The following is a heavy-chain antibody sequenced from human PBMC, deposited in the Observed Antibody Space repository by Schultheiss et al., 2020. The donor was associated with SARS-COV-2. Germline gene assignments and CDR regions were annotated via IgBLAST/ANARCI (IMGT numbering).Heavy chain of an antibody. CDR2: ISAYNGNT. Sequence: ASVKVSCKASGYTFTTYGINWVRQATGQGLEWMGWISAYNGNTNYAQKLQGRVTMTTDTSTSTAYMELRSLRSDDTAVYYCARDGYCSGGSCWLRRLQYYGMDVWGQGTTVTVSS. D-gene: IGHD2-15*01. J-gene: IGHJ6*02. CDR3: ARDGYCSGGSCWLRRLQYYGMDV. CDR1: GYTFTTYG. V-gene: IGHV1-18*01.